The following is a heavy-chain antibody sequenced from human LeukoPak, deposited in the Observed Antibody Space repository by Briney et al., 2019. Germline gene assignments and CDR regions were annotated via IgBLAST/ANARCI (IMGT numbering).Heavy chain of an antibody. CDR2: ISSSGSTI. Sequence: GGSLRLSCAASGFTFSSYAMHWVRQAPGKGLEWVSYISSSGSTIYYADSVKGRFTISRDNAKNSLYLQMNSLRAEDTAVYYCARDGYCSSTSCWDWFDPWGQGTLVTVSS. J-gene: IGHJ5*02. CDR1: GFTFSSYA. CDR3: ARDGYCSSTSCWDWFDP. V-gene: IGHV3-48*04. D-gene: IGHD2-2*01.